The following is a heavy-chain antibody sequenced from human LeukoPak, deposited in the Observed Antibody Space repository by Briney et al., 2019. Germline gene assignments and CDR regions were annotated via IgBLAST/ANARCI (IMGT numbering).Heavy chain of an antibody. V-gene: IGHV4-30-2*01. Sequence: SETLSLTCAVSGDSISSGTYSWTWIRQPPGKGLGWIGFISHSGSTYYNPSLKSRVTMSVDRSENQFSLKLSSVTAADTAVYYCARGLIVPSTIFDYWGQGALVTVSS. CDR2: ISHSGST. D-gene: IGHD2-2*02. J-gene: IGHJ4*02. CDR3: ARGLIVPSTIFDY. CDR1: GDSISSGTYS.